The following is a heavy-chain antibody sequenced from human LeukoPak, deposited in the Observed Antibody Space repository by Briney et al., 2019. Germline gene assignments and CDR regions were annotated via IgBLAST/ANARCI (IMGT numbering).Heavy chain of an antibody. V-gene: IGHV3-33*01. D-gene: IGHD2-15*01. CDR3: ARARLYCSGGSCYGMDV. CDR1: GFTFSSYG. Sequence: GGSLRLSCAASGFTFSSYGMHWVRQAPGKGLEWVAVIWYDGSNKYYADSVKGRFTISRDNSKNTLYLQMNSLRAEDTAVYYCARARLYCSGGSCYGMDVWGQGTTVTVSS. CDR2: IWYDGSNK. J-gene: IGHJ6*02.